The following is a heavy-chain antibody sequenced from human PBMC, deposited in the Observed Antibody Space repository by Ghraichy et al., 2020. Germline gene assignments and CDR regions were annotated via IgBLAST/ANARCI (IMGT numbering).Heavy chain of an antibody. D-gene: IGHD6-25*01. CDR1: GGSINNHF. Sequence: SETLSLTCTVSGGSINNHFWTWIRQSPERGLECIGYIHFTGTTNYNPFLRSRVTISLDTSKNQFSLKMTSVTAADTAIYYCARSGTSLDYWGRGTLVTVSS. J-gene: IGHJ4*02. V-gene: IGHV4-59*08. CDR3: ARSGTSLDY. CDR2: IHFTGTT.